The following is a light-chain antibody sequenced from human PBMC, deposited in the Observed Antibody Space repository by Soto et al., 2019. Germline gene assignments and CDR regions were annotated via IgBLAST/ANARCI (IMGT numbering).Light chain of an antibody. Sequence: SPGERATLSCRASQSVSSSYLAWYQQKPGHAPRLLIYGASSRATGIPDRFSGSGSGTDFTLTISRLEPEDSAVYYCQQYGSSPRTFGQ. CDR2: GAS. J-gene: IGKJ1*01. V-gene: IGKV3-20*01. CDR1: QSVSSSY. CDR3: QQYGSSPRT.